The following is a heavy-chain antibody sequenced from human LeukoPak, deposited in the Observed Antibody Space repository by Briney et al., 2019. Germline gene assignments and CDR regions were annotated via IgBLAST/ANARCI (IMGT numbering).Heavy chain of an antibody. J-gene: IGHJ4*02. CDR2: NFYSGST. Sequence: PSETLSLTCTVSGGSISSSNYYWGWIRQPPGKGLEWIGSNFYSGSTYYNPSLKSRVTISVDTSKNQFSLKLSSVTAADTAVYYCASYYGDYGDYWGQGTLVTVPS. CDR3: ASYYGDYGDY. D-gene: IGHD4-17*01. V-gene: IGHV4-39*01. CDR1: GGSISSSNYY.